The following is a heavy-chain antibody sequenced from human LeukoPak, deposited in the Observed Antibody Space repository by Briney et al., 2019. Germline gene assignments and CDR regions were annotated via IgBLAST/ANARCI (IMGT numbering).Heavy chain of an antibody. CDR1: GGSIFSYY. CDR3: ARHLNNCGDDCYTFDY. V-gene: IGHV4-59*08. CDR2: IYYSGST. D-gene: IGHD2-21*01. Sequence: SETLSLTCTASGGSIFSYYRSWIRQPPGKGLEWMGYIYYSGSTNYNPSLKSRVTISVDTSKNQFSLRVSSVTAADTAVYYCARHLNNCGDDCYTFDYWGQGTLVTVSS. J-gene: IGHJ4*02.